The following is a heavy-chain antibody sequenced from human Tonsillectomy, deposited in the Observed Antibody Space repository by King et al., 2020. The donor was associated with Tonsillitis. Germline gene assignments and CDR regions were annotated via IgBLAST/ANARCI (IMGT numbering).Heavy chain of an antibody. CDR2: IDWEGGSS. Sequence: DVQLVESGGVVVQPGGSLRLSCAASGFTFDDYAMHWVRQAPGKGLEGVSLIDWEGGSSYNADSVKGRFTVSRDNSKNSLYLQMNSLRPEDTAFYYCAKSRLSSTESYQFKYFYDGMDVWGQGTTVTVSS. CDR1: GFTFDDYA. D-gene: IGHD1-26*01. CDR3: AKSRLSSTESYQFKYFYDGMDV. V-gene: IGHV3-43D*03. J-gene: IGHJ6*02.